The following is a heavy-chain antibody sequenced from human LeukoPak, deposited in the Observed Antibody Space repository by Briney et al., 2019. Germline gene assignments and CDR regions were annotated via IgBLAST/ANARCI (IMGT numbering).Heavy chain of an antibody. V-gene: IGHV1-2*02. Sequence: GASVNVSCKTSGYTFTDYYMHWVRQAPGQGLEWMGWINPHSGGTYYAQKFQGRVTMTRDSSTSTAYMELSNLRSDDTAVYYCARDRPSMVRAVIPFDIWGQGTMVTVSS. J-gene: IGHJ3*02. CDR1: GYTFTDYY. CDR3: ARDRPSMVRAVIPFDI. CDR2: INPHSGGT. D-gene: IGHD3-10*01.